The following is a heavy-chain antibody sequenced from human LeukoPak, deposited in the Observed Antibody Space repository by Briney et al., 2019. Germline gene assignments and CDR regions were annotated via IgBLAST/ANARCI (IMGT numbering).Heavy chain of an antibody. CDR3: ARQGSNRWQLVTTYYFDY. Sequence: GESLKISCKGSGYSFTSYWIGWVRQMPGKGLEWMGIIYPGDSDTRYSPSFQGQVTISADKSISTAYLQWSSLKASDTAMYYCARQGSNRWQLVTTYYFDYWGQGTLVTVSS. V-gene: IGHV5-51*01. CDR2: IYPGDSDT. D-gene: IGHD6-6*01. CDR1: GYSFTSYW. J-gene: IGHJ4*02.